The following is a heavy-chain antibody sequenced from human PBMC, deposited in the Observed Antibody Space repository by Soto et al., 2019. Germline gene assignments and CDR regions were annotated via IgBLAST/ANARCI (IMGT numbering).Heavy chain of an antibody. CDR3: ARHREHALFDY. J-gene: IGHJ4*02. D-gene: IGHD2-2*01. CDR2: IYPGDSDT. Sequence: GESLKISCKGSGYSSTSCWIGWVRQMPGKCLEWMGIIYPGDSDTRYSACFQGQVTISADKCISTAYLQWGSLKASDTAMYSCARHREHALFDYGGQGSLVTVSS. V-gene: IGHV5-51*01. CDR1: GYSSTSCW.